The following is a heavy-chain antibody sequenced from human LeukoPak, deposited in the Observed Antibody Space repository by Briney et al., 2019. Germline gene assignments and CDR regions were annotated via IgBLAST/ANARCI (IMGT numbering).Heavy chain of an antibody. CDR1: GGTFSSYA. CDR3: ARVDSSGWYGYYYMDV. J-gene: IGHJ6*03. Sequence: SVKVSCKASGGTFSSYAISWVRQAPGQGLEWMGGIIPIFGTANYAQKLQGRVTMTTDTSTSTAYMELRSLRSDDTAVYYCARVDSSGWYGYYYMDVWGKGTTVTVSS. CDR2: IIPIFGTA. V-gene: IGHV1-69*05. D-gene: IGHD6-19*01.